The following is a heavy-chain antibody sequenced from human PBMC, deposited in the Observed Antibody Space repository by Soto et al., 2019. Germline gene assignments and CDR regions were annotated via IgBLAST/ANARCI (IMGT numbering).Heavy chain of an antibody. CDR1: GFIFSSYA. D-gene: IGHD2-8*02. J-gene: IGHJ4*02. Sequence: EVQLLESGGDLLQPGGSLRLSCAASGFIFSSYAMGWVRQAPGKGLEWVSAISGRGGTIYYADSVKGRFTISRDNSKHTLYLQMNTLRGQDSAVYYCTRVSASGAFDYWGQGALVTVSS. CDR2: ISGRGGTI. CDR3: TRVSASGAFDY. V-gene: IGHV3-23*01.